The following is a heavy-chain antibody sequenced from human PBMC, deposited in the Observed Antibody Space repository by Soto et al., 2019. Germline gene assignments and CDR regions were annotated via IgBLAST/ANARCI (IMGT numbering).Heavy chain of an antibody. CDR3: ARVQELNWFDP. CDR1: GFTFSSYS. D-gene: IGHD6-13*01. CDR2: ISSSSYI. J-gene: IGHJ5*02. V-gene: IGHV3-21*01. Sequence: GGSLRLSCAASGFTFSSYSMNWVRQAPGKGLEWVSSISSSSYIYYADSVKGRFTISRDNAKNSLYLQMNSLRAEDTAVYYCARVQELNWFDPWGQGTLVTVSS.